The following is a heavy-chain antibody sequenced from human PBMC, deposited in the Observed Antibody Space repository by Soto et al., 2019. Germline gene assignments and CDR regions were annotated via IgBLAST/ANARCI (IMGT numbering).Heavy chain of an antibody. D-gene: IGHD3-3*01. V-gene: IGHV1-69*06. Sequence: SVKFSCKASGGTFSSYAISWVRQAPGQGLEWMGGIIPIFGTANYAQKFQGRVTITADKSTSTTYMELSSLRSEDTAVYYCASPIRFLEWLPSTYYYYGMDVWGQGTTVTVSS. CDR3: ASPIRFLEWLPSTYYYYGMDV. CDR2: IIPIFGTA. CDR1: GGTFSSYA. J-gene: IGHJ6*02.